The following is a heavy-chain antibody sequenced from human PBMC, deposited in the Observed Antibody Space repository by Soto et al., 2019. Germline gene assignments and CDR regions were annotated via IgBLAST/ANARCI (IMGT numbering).Heavy chain of an antibody. CDR2: ISYDGSNK. J-gene: IGHJ4*02. Sequence: GGSLRLSCAASGFTFSSYAMHWVRQAPGKGLEWVAVISYDGSNKYYADSVKGRFTISRDNSKNTLYLQMNSLRAEDTAVYYCAGGYFPFDYWGQGTLVTVSS. D-gene: IGHD3-10*01. CDR3: AGGYFPFDY. V-gene: IGHV3-30-3*01. CDR1: GFTFSSYA.